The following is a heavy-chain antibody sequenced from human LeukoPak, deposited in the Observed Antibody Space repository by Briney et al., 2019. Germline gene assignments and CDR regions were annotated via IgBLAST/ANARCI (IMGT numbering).Heavy chain of an antibody. CDR1: GFTFSSYE. V-gene: IGHV3-48*03. CDR2: ISSSGSTI. D-gene: IGHD3-10*01. J-gene: IGHJ6*04. Sequence: GGSLGLSCAASGFTFSSYEMNWVRQAPGKGLEWVSYISSSGSTIYYADSVKGRFTISRDNAKNSLYLQMNSLRAEDTAVCYCARPYYGSGSYGYYYYGMDVWGKGTTVTVSS. CDR3: ARPYYGSGSYGYYYYGMDV.